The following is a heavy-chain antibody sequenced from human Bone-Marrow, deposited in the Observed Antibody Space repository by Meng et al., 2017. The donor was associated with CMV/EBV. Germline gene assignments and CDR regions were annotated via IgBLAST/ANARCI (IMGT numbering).Heavy chain of an antibody. CDR1: GFTFSSYA. CDR2: ISYDGSKK. D-gene: IGHD1-14*01. J-gene: IGHJ6*02. V-gene: IGHV3-30*03. Sequence: GESLKISCVASGFTFSSYAMYWVRQAPGKGPEWVAVISYDGSKKYYADSVKGRFTISRDNSKNTLFLQMNSLRAEDTAVFYCARDQIMSQGGTKVYKGMDVWGHGTTVTVSS. CDR3: ARDQIMSQGGTKVYKGMDV.